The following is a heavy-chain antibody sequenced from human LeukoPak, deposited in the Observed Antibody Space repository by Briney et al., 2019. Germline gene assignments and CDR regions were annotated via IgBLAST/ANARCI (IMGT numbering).Heavy chain of an antibody. V-gene: IGHV3-23*01. J-gene: IGHJ2*01. D-gene: IGHD1-20*01. CDR1: GFTFSDDA. CDR3: ARRYNWKAFEL. CDR2: INYNGGST. Sequence: GGFLRLSCAASGFTFSDDAMNWVRQAPGKGLEWGSTINYNGGSTYYADSVEGRFTISRDNSKNTLYLQMNSLRAEDTAIYYCARRYNWKAFELWGRGTLVTVSS.